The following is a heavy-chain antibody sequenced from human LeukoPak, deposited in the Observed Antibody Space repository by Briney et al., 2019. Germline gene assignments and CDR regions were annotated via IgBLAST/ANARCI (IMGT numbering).Heavy chain of an antibody. CDR1: GGTFSSYA. CDR2: IIPIFGTA. V-gene: IGHV1-69*05. CDR3: ASSRYYDILDYYYYMDV. D-gene: IGHD3-9*01. J-gene: IGHJ6*03. Sequence: SVKVSCKASGGTFSSYAISWVRQAPGQGLEWMGGIIPIFGTANYAQKFQGRVTITTDESTSTAYMELSSLRSEDTAVYYSASSRYYDILDYYYYMDVRGKGTTVTVSS.